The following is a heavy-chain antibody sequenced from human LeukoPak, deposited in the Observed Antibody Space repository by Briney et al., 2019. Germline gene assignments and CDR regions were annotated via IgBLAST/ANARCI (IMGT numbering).Heavy chain of an antibody. J-gene: IGHJ4*02. Sequence: ASVKVSCKASGYTFASYYMHWVRQAPGQGLEWMGIINPSGGSTSYAQKFQGRVTMTRDTSTNTVYMELSSLRSEDTAVYYCARDHEYYYGSGSYYPGGCDYWGQGTLVTVS. V-gene: IGHV1-46*01. CDR2: INPSGGST. D-gene: IGHD3-10*01. CDR3: ARDHEYYYGSGSYYPGGCDY. CDR1: GYTFASYY.